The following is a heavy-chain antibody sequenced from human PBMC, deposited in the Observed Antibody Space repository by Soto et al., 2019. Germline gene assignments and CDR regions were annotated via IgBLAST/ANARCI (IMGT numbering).Heavy chain of an antibody. CDR2: IYYSGST. D-gene: IGHD2-8*01. CDR3: ARDLGYCTNGVCYD. CDR1: GGSVSSGSYY. J-gene: IGHJ4*02. Sequence: PSETLSLTCTVSGGSVSSGSYYWSWIRQPPGKGLEWIGYIYYSGSTNYNPSLKSRVTISVDTSKNQFSLKLSSVTAADTAVYYCARDLGYCTNGVCYDWGQGTLVTVSS. V-gene: IGHV4-61*01.